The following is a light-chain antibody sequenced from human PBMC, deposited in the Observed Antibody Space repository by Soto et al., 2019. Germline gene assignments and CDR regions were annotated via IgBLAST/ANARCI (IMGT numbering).Light chain of an antibody. Sequence: EIVMTQSPSTLSVNPVERATLSCTASHMVSSHLAWNQQQPGQPPELIMYTGYRRAAGTPDRFSGSGSGTDFSLTMSRLEPEDFAVYYCQQYGSLVPGLTCGGGTKVDIK. CDR2: TGY. J-gene: IGKJ4*01. CDR3: QQYGSLVPGLT. CDR1: HMVSSH. V-gene: IGKV3-20*01.